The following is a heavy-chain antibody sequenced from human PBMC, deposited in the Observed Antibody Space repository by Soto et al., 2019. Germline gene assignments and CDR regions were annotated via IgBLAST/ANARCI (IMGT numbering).Heavy chain of an antibody. D-gene: IGHD6-6*01. CDR1: GFTFSSYA. J-gene: IGHJ4*02. CDR2: ISYDGSNK. V-gene: IGHV3-30-3*01. CDR3: ARGLDSSSSRFDY. Sequence: GGSLRLSCAASGFTFSSYAMHWVRQAPGKGLEWVAVISYDGSNKYYADSVKGRFTISRDNSKNTLYLQMNSLRAEDTAVYYCARGLDSSSSRFDYWGQGTLVTVSS.